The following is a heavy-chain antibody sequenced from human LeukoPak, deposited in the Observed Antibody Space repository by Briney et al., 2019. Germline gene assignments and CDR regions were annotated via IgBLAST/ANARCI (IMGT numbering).Heavy chain of an antibody. CDR3: ARGEDTAMVLFNYYYGMDV. J-gene: IGHJ6*04. CDR2: IWYEGSNK. D-gene: IGHD5-18*01. Sequence: PGGSLRLSCAASGFTFSSYGMHWVRQAQGKGLEWGAVIWYEGSNKYYADSVKGRFTISRDNSKNTLYLQMNSLRAEDTAAYYCARGEDTAMVLFNYYYGMDVWGKGTTVTVSS. CDR1: GFTFSSYG. V-gene: IGHV3-33*01.